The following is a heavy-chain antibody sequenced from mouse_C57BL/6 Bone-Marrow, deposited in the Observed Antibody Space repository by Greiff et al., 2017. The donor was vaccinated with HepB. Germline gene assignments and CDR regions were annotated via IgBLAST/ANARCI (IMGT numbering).Heavy chain of an antibody. CDR1: GFTFSSYG. Sequence: EVQVVESGGDLVKPGGSLKLSCAASGFTFSSYGMSWVRQTPDKRLEWVATISSGGSYIYYPDSVKGRFTMSRDNAKNTLYLQMSSLKSEDTAMYYCARRGYYYAMDYWGQGTSVTVSS. V-gene: IGHV5-6*01. CDR3: ARRGYYYAMDY. J-gene: IGHJ4*01. CDR2: ISSGGSYI.